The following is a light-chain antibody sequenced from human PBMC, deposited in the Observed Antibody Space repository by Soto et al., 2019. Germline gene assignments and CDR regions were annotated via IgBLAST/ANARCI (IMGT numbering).Light chain of an antibody. Sequence: QSALTQPASVSGSPGQSITISCTGTSSDVGGYNYVSWYQQHPGKAPKLMLYEVSNRPSGVSHRFSGSKSGNTASLTISGLQTDDEADYYCSSYTGSSTLVVFGGGTKVTVL. CDR2: EVS. CDR1: SSDVGGYNY. CDR3: SSYTGSSTLVV. J-gene: IGLJ2*01. V-gene: IGLV2-14*01.